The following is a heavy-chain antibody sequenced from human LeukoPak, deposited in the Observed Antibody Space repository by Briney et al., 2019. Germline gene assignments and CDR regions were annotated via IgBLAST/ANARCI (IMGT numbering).Heavy chain of an antibody. CDR2: IYASGST. D-gene: IGHD3-22*01. Sequence: PSETLSLTRTVSGGSLSSYYWSWIRQPAGKGLEWIGRIYASGSTKYNPSLKSRVTMSVDTSKNQFSLKLSSVTAADTAVYYCARAISNDDNSGYYYWGQGTLVTVSS. V-gene: IGHV4-4*07. CDR3: ARAISNDDNSGYYY. J-gene: IGHJ4*02. CDR1: GGSLSSYY.